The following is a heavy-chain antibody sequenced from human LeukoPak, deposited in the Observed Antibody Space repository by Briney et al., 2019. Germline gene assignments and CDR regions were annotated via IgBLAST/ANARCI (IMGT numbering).Heavy chain of an antibody. D-gene: IGHD3-3*01. CDR1: GYTFTGYY. Sequence: ASVKVSCKASGYTFTGYYMHWVRQAPGQGLEWMGRINPNSGGKNYAQKFQGRVTMTRDTSISTAYRELSRLRADDTAVYCCAREGAGDFWSGYPVWGQGTMVTVSS. CDR2: INPNSGGK. J-gene: IGHJ3*01. CDR3: AREGAGDFWSGYPV. V-gene: IGHV1-2*06.